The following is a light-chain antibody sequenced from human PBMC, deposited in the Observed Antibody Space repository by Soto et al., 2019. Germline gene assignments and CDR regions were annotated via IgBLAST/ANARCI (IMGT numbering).Light chain of an antibody. V-gene: IGLV1-44*01. Sequence: QSALTQPPSASGNPGQRVTISCSGSSSNIGTNTVNWYQQLPGTAPKLLIYSGNQRPSGVPDRFSGSKSGTSASLAISGLRSEDEANFYCAAWDDSLNAVVFGGGTKLTVL. CDR3: AAWDDSLNAVV. CDR2: SGN. J-gene: IGLJ2*01. CDR1: SSNIGTNT.